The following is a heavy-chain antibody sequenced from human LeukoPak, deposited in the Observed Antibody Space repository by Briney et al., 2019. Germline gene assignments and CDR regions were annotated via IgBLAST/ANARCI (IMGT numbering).Heavy chain of an antibody. V-gene: IGHV4-59*01. CDR3: PRVIRVYSSGWYYFDY. J-gene: IGHJ4*02. CDR2: IYYSGST. CDR1: GGSISSYY. Sequence: SETLSLTCTVSGGSISSYYWSWIRQPPGKGLEWIGYIYYSGSTNYNPSLKSRVTISVDTSKNQFSLKLSSVTAADTAVYYCPRVIRVYSSGWYYFDYWGQGTLVTVSS. D-gene: IGHD6-19*01.